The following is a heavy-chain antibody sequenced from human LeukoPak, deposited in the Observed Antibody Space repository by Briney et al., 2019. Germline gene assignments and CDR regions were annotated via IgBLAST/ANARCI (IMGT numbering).Heavy chain of an antibody. CDR2: ISYDGSNK. Sequence: GRSLRLSCAASGFTLSSYAMHWVRQAPGKGLEWVAVISYDGSNKYYADSVKGRFTISRDNSKNTLYLQMNSLRAEDTAVYYCARGSGGRGAYYYYGMDVWGKGTTVTVSS. CDR3: ARGSGGRGAYYYYGMDV. J-gene: IGHJ6*04. D-gene: IGHD2-15*01. CDR1: GFTLSSYA. V-gene: IGHV3-30*04.